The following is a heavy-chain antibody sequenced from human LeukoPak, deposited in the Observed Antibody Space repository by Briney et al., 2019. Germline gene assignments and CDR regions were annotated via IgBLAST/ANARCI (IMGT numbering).Heavy chain of an antibody. D-gene: IGHD1-1*01. V-gene: IGHV1-2*02. J-gene: IGHJ3*02. CDR3: ARARNNWNDDAFGI. Sequence: GASVKVSCKSSGYAFTGYYMHWVRQAPGQGLEWMGWINPDSGDSKYSQKFQGRVTMTRDTAISTAYMELYGLRSDDTDVYYCARARNNWNDDAFGIWGQGTMVTVSS. CDR1: GYAFTGYY. CDR2: INPDSGDS.